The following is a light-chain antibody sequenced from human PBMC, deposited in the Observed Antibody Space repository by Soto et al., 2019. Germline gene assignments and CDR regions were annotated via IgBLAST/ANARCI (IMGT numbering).Light chain of an antibody. J-gene: IGLJ2*01. Sequence: QSALTQPPSASGSPGQSVTISCTGTSSDIGAYNHVSWYQQHPGKAPRFIIYEVSQRPSGVPDRFSGSKSGNMASLTVSGLQADDEADYYCSSYAGSNGPVIFGGGTKLTVL. V-gene: IGLV2-8*01. CDR2: EVS. CDR3: SSYAGSNGPVI. CDR1: SSDIGAYNH.